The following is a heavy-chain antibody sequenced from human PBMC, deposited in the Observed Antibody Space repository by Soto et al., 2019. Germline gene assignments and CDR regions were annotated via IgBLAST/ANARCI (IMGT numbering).Heavy chain of an antibody. CDR2: IYHSGST. CDR3: TRQITGTNGFDY. CDR1: SGSISTSNW. J-gene: IGHJ4*02. D-gene: IGHD1-7*01. V-gene: IGHV4-4*02. Sequence: NPSETLSLTCAVSSGSISTSNWWSWVRQPPGKGLEWIGEIYHSGSTNYNPSFRSRVTISVDKSKNQFSLKLNSVTAADTAMYYCTRQITGTNGFDYWGQGTLVTVSS.